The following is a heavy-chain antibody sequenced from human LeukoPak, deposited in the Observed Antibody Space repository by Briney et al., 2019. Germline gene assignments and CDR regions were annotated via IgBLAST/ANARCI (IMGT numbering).Heavy chain of an antibody. CDR1: GFTFSSYG. V-gene: IGHV3-30*18. CDR3: AKTTYYYDSSGYSNWFDP. Sequence: PGRSLRLSCAASGFTFSSYGMHWVRQAPGKGLEWVAVISYDGSNKYYADSEKGRFTISRDSSKNTLYLQMNSLRAEDTAVYYCAKTTYYYDSSGYSNWFDPWGQGTLVTVSS. J-gene: IGHJ5*02. CDR2: ISYDGSNK. D-gene: IGHD3-22*01.